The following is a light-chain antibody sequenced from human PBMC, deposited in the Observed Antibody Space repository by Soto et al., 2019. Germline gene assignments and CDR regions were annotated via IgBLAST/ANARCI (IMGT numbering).Light chain of an antibody. J-gene: IGLJ2*01. V-gene: IGLV2-8*01. CDR1: SSDIGHYDY. CDR2: EVS. CDR3: SSYGGSNNLV. Sequence: QSVLTQPPSASGSPGQSVTISCTGTSSDIGHYDYVSWYQHKPGKAPKLMIYEVSKRPSGVPDRFSGSKFGYTASLTVSGLQVEDEADYYCSSYGGSNNLVFGGGTKLTVL.